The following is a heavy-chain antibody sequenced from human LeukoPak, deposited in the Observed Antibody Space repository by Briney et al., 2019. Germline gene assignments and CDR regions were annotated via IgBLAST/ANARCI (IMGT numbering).Heavy chain of an antibody. CDR2: ISPTGSTT. D-gene: IGHD7-27*01. V-gene: IGHV3-74*01. Sequence: PGGSLRLSCTASGFSFSGHWMHWARQLPGKGLVWVSRISPTGSTTSYADSVKGRFTVSRDNAKNTLYLQVNNLRAEDTAVYYCTRGHWGLDYWGQGTLVTVSS. CDR1: GFSFSGHW. J-gene: IGHJ4*02. CDR3: TRGHWGLDY.